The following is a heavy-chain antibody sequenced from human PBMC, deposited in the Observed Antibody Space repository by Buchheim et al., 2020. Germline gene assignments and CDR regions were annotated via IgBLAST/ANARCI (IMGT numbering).Heavy chain of an antibody. Sequence: QVQLQQWGAGLLKPSETLSLTCAVYGGSFSGYYWSWIRQPPGKGLEWIGEINHSGSTNYNPSLKSRVTISVDTSKNQFSLKLSSVTAADTAVYYCARRNGVVPAARDFDPWGQGTL. CDR1: GGSFSGYY. CDR3: ARRNGVVPAARDFDP. CDR2: INHSGST. V-gene: IGHV4-34*01. J-gene: IGHJ5*02. D-gene: IGHD2-2*01.